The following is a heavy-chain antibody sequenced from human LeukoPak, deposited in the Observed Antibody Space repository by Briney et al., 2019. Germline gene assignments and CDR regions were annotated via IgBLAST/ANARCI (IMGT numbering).Heavy chain of an antibody. D-gene: IGHD1-26*01. J-gene: IGHJ4*02. CDR2: ISGSGGST. Sequence: PGGSLRLSCAVSGFTFSSYAMSWVRQAPGKGLEWLSAISGSGGSTYYADSVKGRFTISRDNSKNTLYLQMNSLRAEDTAVYYCAKGIVGATRKINFFDYWGQGTLVTVSS. CDR3: AKGIVGATRKINFFDY. CDR1: GFTFSSYA. V-gene: IGHV3-23*01.